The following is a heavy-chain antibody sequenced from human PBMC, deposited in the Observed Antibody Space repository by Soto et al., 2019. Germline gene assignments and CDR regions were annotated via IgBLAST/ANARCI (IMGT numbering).Heavy chain of an antibody. CDR2: IDPSDSYT. CDR1: GYSFTSYW. CDR3: ASRRSHYYHYGMDV. V-gene: IGHV5-10-1*01. J-gene: IGHJ6*02. Sequence: PGESLKISCKGSGYSFTSYWISWVRQMPGKGLEWMGRIDPSDSYTNYSPSFQGHVTISADKSISTAYLQWSSLKASDTAMYYCASRRSHYYHYGMDVWGQGTTVTVSS.